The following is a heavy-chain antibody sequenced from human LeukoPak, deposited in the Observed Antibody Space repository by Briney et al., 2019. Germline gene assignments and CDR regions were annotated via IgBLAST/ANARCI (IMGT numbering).Heavy chain of an antibody. CDR2: INHSGST. CDR3: ARASYYDFWSGYYTGMDV. Sequence: SETLSLTCAVYGGSFSGYYWSWIRQPPGKGLEWIGEINHSGSTNYNPSLKSRVTISVGTSKNQFSLKLSSVTAADTAVYYCARASYYDFWSGYYTGMDVWDQGTTVTVSS. D-gene: IGHD3-3*01. V-gene: IGHV4-34*01. J-gene: IGHJ6*02. CDR1: GGSFSGYY.